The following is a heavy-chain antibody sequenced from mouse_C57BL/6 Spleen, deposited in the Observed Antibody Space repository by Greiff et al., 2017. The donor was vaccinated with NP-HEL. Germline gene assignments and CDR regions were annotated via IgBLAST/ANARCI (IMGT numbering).Heavy chain of an antibody. CDR2: INPSNGGT. Sequence: QVQLQQPGTELVKLSCKASGYTFTSYWMHWVKQRPGQGLEWIGNINPSNGGTNYNEKFKSKATLTVDKSSSTAYMQLSSLTSEDSAVYYCGYGNYPYYFDYWGQGTTLTVSS. J-gene: IGHJ2*01. CDR1: GYTFTSYW. V-gene: IGHV1-53*01. CDR3: GYGNYPYYFDY. D-gene: IGHD2-1*01.